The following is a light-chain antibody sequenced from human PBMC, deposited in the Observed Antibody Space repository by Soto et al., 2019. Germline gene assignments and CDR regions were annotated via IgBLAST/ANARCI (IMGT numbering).Light chain of an antibody. CDR3: QQYDTYPLI. J-gene: IGKJ4*01. CDR2: KAS. Sequence: DIQMTQSPSILSASRGDRVTITCRASQNIDASLAWYQQKPGKAPKLLIYKASTLESEVPSRFSGRGSGTEFTLTISSLQPDDFATYYCQQYDTYPLIFGGGTKVEIK. CDR1: QNIDAS. V-gene: IGKV1-5*03.